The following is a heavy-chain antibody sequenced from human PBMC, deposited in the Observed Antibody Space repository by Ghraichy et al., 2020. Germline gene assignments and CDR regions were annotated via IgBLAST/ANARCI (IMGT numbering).Heavy chain of an antibody. CDR1: GGSFSGYY. V-gene: IGHV4-34*01. CDR2: INHSGST. Sequence: SETLSLTCAVYGGSFSGYYWSWIRQPPGKGLEWIGEINHSGSTNYNPSLKSRVTISVDTSKNQFSLKLSSVTAADTAVYYCAIADYGDSNWFDPWGQGTLVTVSS. J-gene: IGHJ5*02. D-gene: IGHD4-17*01. CDR3: AIADYGDSNWFDP.